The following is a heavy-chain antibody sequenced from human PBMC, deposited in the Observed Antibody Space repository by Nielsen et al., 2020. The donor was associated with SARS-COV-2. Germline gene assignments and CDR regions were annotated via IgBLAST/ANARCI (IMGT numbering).Heavy chain of an antibody. CDR3: ARDLAYYDILTGYPAFDP. Sequence: GESLKISCAASGFTFSSYSMNWVRQAPGKGLEWVSYISSSSSTIYYADSVKGRFTISRDNAKNSLYLQMNSLRAEDTAVYYCARDLAYYDILTGYPAFDPWGQGTLVTVSS. V-gene: IGHV3-48*01. CDR1: GFTFSSYS. J-gene: IGHJ5*02. CDR2: ISSSSSTI. D-gene: IGHD3-9*01.